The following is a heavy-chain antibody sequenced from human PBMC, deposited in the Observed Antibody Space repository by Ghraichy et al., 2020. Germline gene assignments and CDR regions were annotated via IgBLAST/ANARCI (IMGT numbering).Heavy chain of an antibody. D-gene: IGHD3-3*01. V-gene: IGHV3-49*04. J-gene: IGHJ6*02. CDR1: GFTFGDYA. CDR3: TTPPEGITIFGVVMDV. Sequence: GGSLRLSCTASGFTFGDYAMSWVRQAPGKGLEWVGFIRSKAYGGTTEYAASVKGRFTISRDDSKSIAYLQMNSLKTEDTAVYYCTTPPEGITIFGVVMDVWGQGTTVTVSS. CDR2: IRSKAYGGTT.